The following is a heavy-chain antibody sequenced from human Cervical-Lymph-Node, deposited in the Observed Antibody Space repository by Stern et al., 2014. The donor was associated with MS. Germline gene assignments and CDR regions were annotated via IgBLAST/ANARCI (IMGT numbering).Heavy chain of an antibody. CDR2: IIPIFGAA. J-gene: IGHJ3*02. D-gene: IGHD4-23*01. V-gene: IGHV1-69*01. CDR3: VRATVARGAIDI. CDR1: GGTFSSYA. Sequence: MQLVESGAEVMKPGSSVKVSCKASGGTFSSYAINWVRQAPGQGLEWMGGIIPIFGAANYAQKFQGRVTITAAESTNTAYMDLNSLKSDDTAVYYCVRATVARGAIDIWGQGTMVTVST.